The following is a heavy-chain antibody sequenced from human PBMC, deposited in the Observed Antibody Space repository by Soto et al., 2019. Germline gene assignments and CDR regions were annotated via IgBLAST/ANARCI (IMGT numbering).Heavy chain of an antibody. J-gene: IGHJ4*02. CDR2: IYYSGST. CDR1: GDSVSSGSYY. V-gene: IGHV4-61*01. Sequence: QVQLQESGPGLVKPSETLSLAGTVSGDSVSSGSYYWSWIRQPPGKGLGWMGHIYYSGSTNSNPSLKSRFTITAVSAKQEFPLKLRSVSAATTAVYYCASEQGDGSSVYDVTHWGQGTLVTVSS. D-gene: IGHD3-22*01. CDR3: ASEQGDGSSVYDVTH.